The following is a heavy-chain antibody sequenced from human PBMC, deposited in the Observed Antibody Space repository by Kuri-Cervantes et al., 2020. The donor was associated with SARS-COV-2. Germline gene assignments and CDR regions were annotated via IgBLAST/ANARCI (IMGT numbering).Heavy chain of an antibody. CDR2: MNPNSGNT. CDR3: ARQTVDYYYYYMDV. CDR1: GYTFTSYD. J-gene: IGHJ6*03. V-gene: IGHV1-8*03. Sequence: ASVKVSCKASGYTFTSYDINWVRQATGQGLEWMGWMNPNSGNTGYAQKFQGRVTITRNTSISTAYMELSSLRSEDTAVYYCARQTVDYYYYYMDVWGKGTTVTVSS. D-gene: IGHD4-11*01.